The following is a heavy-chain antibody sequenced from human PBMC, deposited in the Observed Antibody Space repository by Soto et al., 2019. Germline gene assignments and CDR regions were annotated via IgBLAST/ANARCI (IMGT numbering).Heavy chain of an antibody. J-gene: IGHJ6*02. CDR1: GGSFSGYY. CDR3: ASAVGYCSSTSCYRGGYYYYGMDV. Sequence: SETLSLPCAVYGGSFSGYYWSWIRQPPGKGLEWIGEINHSGSTNCNPSLKSRVTISVDTSKNQFSLKLSSVTAADTAVYYCASAVGYCSSTSCYRGGYYYYGMDVWGQGTTVTSP. CDR2: INHSGST. D-gene: IGHD2-2*02. V-gene: IGHV4-34*01.